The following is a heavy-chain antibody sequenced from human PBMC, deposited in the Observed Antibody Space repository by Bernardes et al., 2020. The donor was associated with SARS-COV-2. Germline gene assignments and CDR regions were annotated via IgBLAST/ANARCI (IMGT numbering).Heavy chain of an antibody. CDR1: GYSFSAFY. V-gene: IGHV1-2*02. CDR2: IDPKSGDT. Sequence: ASVKVSCMASGYSFSAFYIYWVRQAPGQGLEWMGWIDPKSGDTNYAQKFQGGVILSRDTSISTAYMEMSRLTSDDTAVYYCARAPSTFYGLDVWGQGTTVTVSS. CDR3: ARAPSTFYGLDV. J-gene: IGHJ6*02.